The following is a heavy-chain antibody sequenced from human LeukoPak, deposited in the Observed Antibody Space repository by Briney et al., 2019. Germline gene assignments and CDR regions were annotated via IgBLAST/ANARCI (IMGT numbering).Heavy chain of an antibody. J-gene: IGHJ4*02. D-gene: IGHD3-9*01. Sequence: ASVKVSCKASGYTFTSYYMHWVRQAPGQGLEWMGIINPSGGSTSHAQKFQGRVTMTRDTSTSTVYMELSSLRSEDTAVYYCARQYYDILTGYSNFDYWGQGTLVTVSS. CDR3: ARQYYDILTGYSNFDY. CDR2: INPSGGST. V-gene: IGHV1-46*01. CDR1: GYTFTSYY.